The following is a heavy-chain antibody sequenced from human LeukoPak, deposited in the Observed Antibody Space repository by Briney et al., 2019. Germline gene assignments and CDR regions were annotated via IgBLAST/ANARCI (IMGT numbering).Heavy chain of an antibody. J-gene: IGHJ4*02. D-gene: IGHD6-19*01. Sequence: GGSLRLSCTASGFTFINYSMNWVRQAPGKGLEWVSSISTNSAFIYYADSVRGRFTISRDNSKNTLYLQMNSLRAEDTAVYYCAKDLNIAVAGKDYWGQGTLVTVSS. CDR1: GFTFINYS. CDR3: AKDLNIAVAGKDY. CDR2: ISTNSAFI. V-gene: IGHV3-21*01.